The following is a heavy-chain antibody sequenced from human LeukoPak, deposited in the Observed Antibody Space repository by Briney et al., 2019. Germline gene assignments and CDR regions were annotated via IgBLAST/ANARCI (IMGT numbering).Heavy chain of an antibody. Sequence: GGSLRLSCSASGFTFSSYAMHWVRQAPGKGLEYVSAISSNGGSTYYADSVKCRFTISRDNSKNTLYLQMSSLRAEDTAVYYCVKGTTGYFDYWGRGTLVTVSS. CDR2: ISSNGGST. V-gene: IGHV3-64D*06. D-gene: IGHD4-17*01. CDR3: VKGTTGYFDY. J-gene: IGHJ4*02. CDR1: GFTFSSYA.